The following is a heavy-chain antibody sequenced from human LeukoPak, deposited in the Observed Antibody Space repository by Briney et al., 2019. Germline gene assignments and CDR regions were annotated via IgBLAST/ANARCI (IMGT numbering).Heavy chain of an antibody. J-gene: IGHJ4*02. Sequence: ASVKVSCKASGYTFTSYGISWVRQAPGQGLEWMGIINPSGGSTSYAQKFQGRVTITADKSTSTAYMELSSLRSEDTAVYYCARDLSSYGPFDYWGQGTLVTVSS. CDR1: GYTFTSYG. CDR3: ARDLSSYGPFDY. D-gene: IGHD5-18*01. V-gene: IGHV1-46*01. CDR2: INPSGGST.